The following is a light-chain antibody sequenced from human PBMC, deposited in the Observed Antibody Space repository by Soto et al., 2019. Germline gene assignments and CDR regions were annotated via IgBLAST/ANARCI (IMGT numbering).Light chain of an antibody. J-gene: IGLJ2*01. CDR3: SSYTPRSTVV. V-gene: IGLV2-14*01. CDR1: SSDVGGYNY. CDR2: DVY. Sequence: QSALTQPASVSGSPGQSITISCTGTSSDVGGYNYVSWFQQHPGKAPNLMIYDVYRRPSGVSYRFSGSKSGNTASLTISVLQAEDEADYYCSSYTPRSTVVFGGGTQLNVL.